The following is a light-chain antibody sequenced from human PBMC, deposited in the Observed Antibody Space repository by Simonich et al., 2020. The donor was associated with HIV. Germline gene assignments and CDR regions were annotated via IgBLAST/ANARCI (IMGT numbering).Light chain of an antibody. CDR3: QQYNSYSLT. J-gene: IGKJ4*01. CDR2: DAS. V-gene: IGKV3D-20*01. CDR1: QSVSSNY. Sequence: EIVLTQSPGTLSLSPGEGATLSCRASQSVSSNYLACYKQTPGLAPRLLIYDASSRATGIPDRFSGSGSGTHFTLTISSLQPDDFARYYCQQYNSYSLTFVGGTKVEIK.